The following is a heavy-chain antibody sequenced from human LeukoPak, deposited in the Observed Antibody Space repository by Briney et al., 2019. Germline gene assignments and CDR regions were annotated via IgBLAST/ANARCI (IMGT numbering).Heavy chain of an antibody. D-gene: IGHD3-22*01. CDR1: GFTFSSYE. J-gene: IGHJ4*02. CDR2: ISSSGSTI. V-gene: IGHV3-48*03. Sequence: GGSLRLSCAASGFTFSSYEMNWVRQAPGKGLEWVSYISSSGSTIYYADSVKGRFTISRDNAKNSLYLQMNSLRAEDTAAYYCARVSHGYYSPTFDYWGQGTLVTVSS. CDR3: ARVSHGYYSPTFDY.